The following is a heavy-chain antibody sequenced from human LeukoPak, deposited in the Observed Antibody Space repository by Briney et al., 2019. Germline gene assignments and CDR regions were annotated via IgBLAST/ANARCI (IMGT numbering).Heavy chain of an antibody. CDR3: ERGEPYNWNDAREDY. J-gene: IGHJ4*02. V-gene: IGHV1-18*01. D-gene: IGHD1-20*01. Sequence: EASVKVSCKASGYTFTSYGISWVRQAPGQGLEWMGWISAYNGNTNYAQKLQGRVTMTTDTSTSTAYMELRSLRSDDTAVYYCERGEPYNWNDAREDYWGQGTLVTVSS. CDR2: ISAYNGNT. CDR1: GYTFTSYG.